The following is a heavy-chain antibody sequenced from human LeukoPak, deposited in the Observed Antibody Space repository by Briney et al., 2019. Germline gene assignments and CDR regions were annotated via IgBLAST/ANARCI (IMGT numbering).Heavy chain of an antibody. Sequence: GGSLRLSCAASGFTFSSYAMSWVRQAPGKGLEWGSSISSGGGSANYADSVKGRFTISRDNSKNTVYLQMNSLRAEDTAVYYCAKAGSGYNYGGFVWGQGTLVTVSS. V-gene: IGHV3-23*01. CDR1: GFTFSSYA. CDR2: ISSGGGSA. CDR3: AKAGSGYNYGGFV. J-gene: IGHJ4*02. D-gene: IGHD5-18*01.